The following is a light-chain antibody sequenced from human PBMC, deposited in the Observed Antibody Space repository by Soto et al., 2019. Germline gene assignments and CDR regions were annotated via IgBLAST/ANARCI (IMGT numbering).Light chain of an antibody. Sequence: IPMTQSPSSLSAYVGARVTITCRASQSISSYLHWYQQKPGKAPKLLSYAESSWQSGVPSRFSGSGSGTDFTLTISSLQPEDFATYYCQQSYRTLCTFGQGTKLEI. CDR3: QQSYRTLCT. CDR1: QSISSY. V-gene: IGKV1-39*01. CDR2: AES. J-gene: IGKJ2*02.